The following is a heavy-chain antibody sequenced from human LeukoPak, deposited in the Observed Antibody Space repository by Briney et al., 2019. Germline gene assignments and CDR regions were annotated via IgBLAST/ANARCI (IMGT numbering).Heavy chain of an antibody. CDR1: GFTFSSYS. D-gene: IGHD5-18*01. Sequence: GGSLRLSCAASGFTFSSYSMNWVRQAPGKGLEWLAYIDSSRRATIHYADSVRGRFTISRDNAKNSLDLQMDSLRDEDTAVYYCARGPDTVWGPLWGQGTLVTVSS. V-gene: IGHV3-48*02. J-gene: IGHJ4*02. CDR3: ARGPDTVWGPL. CDR2: IDSSRRATI.